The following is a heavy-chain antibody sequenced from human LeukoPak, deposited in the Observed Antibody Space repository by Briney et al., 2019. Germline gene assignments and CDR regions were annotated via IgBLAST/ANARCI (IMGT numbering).Heavy chain of an antibody. D-gene: IGHD2-2*01. CDR3: ARRELSTIDY. J-gene: IGHJ4*02. Sequence: SETLSLTCTVSGGSISSSSYYWGWIRQPPGKGLEWIGSLYYSGSAYYNPSLKSRVTISVDTSKNQFSLKLGSVTAADTAVYYCARRELSTIDYWGQGTLVTVSS. CDR1: GGSISSSSYY. V-gene: IGHV4-39*01. CDR2: LYYSGSA.